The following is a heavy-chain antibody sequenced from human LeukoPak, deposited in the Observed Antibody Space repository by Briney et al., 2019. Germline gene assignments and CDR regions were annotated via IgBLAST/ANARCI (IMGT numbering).Heavy chain of an antibody. CDR3: ATPLDYYDSTNAYHQGGD. CDR1: GFTVSSNY. V-gene: IGHV3-53*01. D-gene: IGHD3-22*01. J-gene: IGHJ4*02. Sequence: GGSLRLSCAASGFTVSSNYMSWVRQAPGKGLEWVSVIYSGGSTYYADSVKGRFTISRDNSKNTLYLQMNSLRAEDTAVYYCATPLDYYDSTNAYHQGGDWGQGTLVTVSS. CDR2: IYSGGST.